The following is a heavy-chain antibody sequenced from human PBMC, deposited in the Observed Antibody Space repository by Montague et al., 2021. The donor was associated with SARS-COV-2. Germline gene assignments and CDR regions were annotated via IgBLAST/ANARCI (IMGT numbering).Heavy chain of an antibody. CDR1: GWRISSSSHY. J-gene: IGHJ6*02. D-gene: IGHD3-3*01. CDR3: ARDPWRITIFGVVTRYGMGV. Sequence: SETLSLTCTVSGWRISSSSHYWNWIRQVSGRGLEWIGSIYYSGSTYYNPSLKGRFSISVDTSKNQFSLKLSSVTAADTAVYYCARDPWRITIFGVVTRYGMGVWGQGTTVTVSS. V-gene: IGHV4-39*07. CDR2: IYYSGST.